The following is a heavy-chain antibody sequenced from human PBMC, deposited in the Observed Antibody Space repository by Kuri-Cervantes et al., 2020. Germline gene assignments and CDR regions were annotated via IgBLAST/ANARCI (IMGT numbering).Heavy chain of an antibody. V-gene: IGHV4-38-2*02. J-gene: IGHJ5*02. Sequence: SETLSLTCTVSGYSISSGCYWGWIRQPPGKGLEWIGSIYHSGSTYYNPSLKSRVTISVDTSKNQFSLKLSSVTAADTAVYYCARAPMQLWLRRALNWLDPWGQGTLVTVSS. CDR3: ARAPMQLWLRRALNWLDP. D-gene: IGHD5-18*01. CDR2: IYHSGST. CDR1: GYSISSGCY.